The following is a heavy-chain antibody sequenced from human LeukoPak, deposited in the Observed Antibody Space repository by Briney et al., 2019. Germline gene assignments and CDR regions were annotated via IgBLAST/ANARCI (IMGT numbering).Heavy chain of an antibody. CDR1: GFTFSSYG. CDR2: ISNDGSKK. J-gene: IGHJ4*02. V-gene: IGHV3-30*18. D-gene: IGHD5-18*01. CDR3: AKDRYSYAFEYSDS. Sequence: GGSLRLSCAASGFTFSSYGMHWVRQAPGKGLDWVAVISNDGSKKYYADSVKGRFTISRDNSKNTLSLQVSSLRTEDTAVYYCAKDRYSYAFEYSDSWGQGTLITVSS.